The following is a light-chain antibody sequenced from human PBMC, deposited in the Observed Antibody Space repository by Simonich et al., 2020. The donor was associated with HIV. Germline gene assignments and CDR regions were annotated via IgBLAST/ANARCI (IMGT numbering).Light chain of an antibody. Sequence: HSALTQPASVSGFPGQSITISCTGTSSDVGGYNYVCWYQQNPGKAPKLMIYDVSKRPSGVSNRFAGSKSGNTASLTISGLQAEDEADYYCSSYTSSSTWVFGGGTKLTVL. J-gene: IGLJ2*01. CDR3: SSYTSSSTWV. CDR2: DVS. V-gene: IGLV2-14*03. CDR1: SSDVGGYNY.